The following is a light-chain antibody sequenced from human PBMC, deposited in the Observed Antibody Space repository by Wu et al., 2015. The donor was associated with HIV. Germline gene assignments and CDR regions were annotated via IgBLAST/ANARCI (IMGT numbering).Light chain of an antibody. CDR2: DAS. CDR3: QQYGSSPPRT. CDR1: ESVRNN. V-gene: IGKV3-15*01. J-gene: IGKJ1*01. Sequence: EIVITLSPATLSVSPGERATLSCRASESVRNNLAWYQQKPGQAPRLLIYDASTRATGIPARFSGSGSGTDFTLTISSLEPEDFAVYYCQQYGSSPPRTFGQGTKVEIK.